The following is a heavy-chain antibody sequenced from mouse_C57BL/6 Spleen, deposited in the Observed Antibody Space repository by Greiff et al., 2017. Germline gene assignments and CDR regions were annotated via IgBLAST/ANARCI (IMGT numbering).Heavy chain of an antibody. J-gene: IGHJ4*01. Sequence: DVQLVESGGGLVKPGGSLKLSCAASGFTFSDYGMPWVRQAPEKGLEWVAYISSGSSTIYYADTVKGRFTISSDNAKNTLFLQMTSLRSKYTAMYYCARQGNDYDPIDYWGQGTSVTVSS. V-gene: IGHV5-17*01. CDR2: ISSGSSTI. CDR1: GFTFSDYG. CDR3: ARQGNDYDPIDY.